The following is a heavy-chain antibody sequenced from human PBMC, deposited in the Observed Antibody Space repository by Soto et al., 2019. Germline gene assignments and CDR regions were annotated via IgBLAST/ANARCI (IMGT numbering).Heavy chain of an antibody. CDR3: ARVSLPYYYYMDV. D-gene: IGHD2-21*01. CDR1: GFTFSSYW. J-gene: IGHJ6*03. CDR2: IKQDGSEK. V-gene: IGHV3-7*01. Sequence: PGGSLRLSCAASGFTFSSYWMSWVRQSPGKGLEWVANIKQDGSEKYYVDSVKGRFTISRDNAKNSLYLQMNSLRAEATAVYYCARVSLPYYYYMDVWGKGTTVTVSS.